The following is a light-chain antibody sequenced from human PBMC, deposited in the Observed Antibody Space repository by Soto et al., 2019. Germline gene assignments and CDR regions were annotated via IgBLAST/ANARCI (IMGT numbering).Light chain of an antibody. CDR1: QSIGSW. J-gene: IGKJ5*01. CDR3: QQTYIMPTT. V-gene: IGKV1-5*03. Sequence: DIQLTHSPSTLSASIGDRVTITCRASQSIGSWLAWYQQRPGKAPNVLIYKASNLERGVPSRFSASGSGTYYTLTISSLQPEDSATYYCQQTYIMPTTFGQGTRLEIK. CDR2: KAS.